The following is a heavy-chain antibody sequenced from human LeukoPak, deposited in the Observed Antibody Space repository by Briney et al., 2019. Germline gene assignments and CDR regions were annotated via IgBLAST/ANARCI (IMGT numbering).Heavy chain of an antibody. Sequence: GGSLRLSCAASRFTVSSNYMSWVRQAPGKGLAWVSRINSDGSSTNYADSVKGRLTISRDNAKNRLYLQMNSLRAEDTAVYYCTRDAGLNAFDIWGQGTMVTVSS. J-gene: IGHJ3*02. V-gene: IGHV3-74*01. D-gene: IGHD6-19*01. CDR2: INSDGSST. CDR1: RFTVSSNY. CDR3: TRDAGLNAFDI.